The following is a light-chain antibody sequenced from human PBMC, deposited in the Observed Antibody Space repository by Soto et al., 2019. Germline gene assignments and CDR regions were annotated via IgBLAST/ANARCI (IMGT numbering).Light chain of an antibody. J-gene: IGLJ3*02. CDR3: PSYDSSLSGLWV. Sequence: QAVVTQPPSVSGAPGQRVTISCTGSSSNIGAGYDVHWYQQLPGTAPKLLIYGNSNRPSGVPDRFSGSKSGTSASLAITGLQAEDEADYYCPSYDSSLSGLWVFGGGTQLTVL. V-gene: IGLV1-40*01. CDR1: SSNIGAGYD. CDR2: GNS.